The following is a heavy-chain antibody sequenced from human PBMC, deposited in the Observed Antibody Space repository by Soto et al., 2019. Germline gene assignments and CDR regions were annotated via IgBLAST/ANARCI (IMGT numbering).Heavy chain of an antibody. Sequence: ASVKVSCKASGYTFTNYGITWVRQAPGQGLEWMGWISAYNGNTNYTQRLQGRVTMTTDTSTSIAYMELRSLRSDDTAVYYCARVSSSWYGSFDYWGQGTLVTVS. CDR1: GYTFTNYG. CDR3: ARVSSSWYGSFDY. V-gene: IGHV1-18*01. J-gene: IGHJ4*02. D-gene: IGHD6-13*01. CDR2: ISAYNGNT.